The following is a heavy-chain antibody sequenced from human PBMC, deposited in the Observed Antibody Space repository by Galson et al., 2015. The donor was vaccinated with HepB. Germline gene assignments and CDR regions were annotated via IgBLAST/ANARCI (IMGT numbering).Heavy chain of an antibody. CDR3: AKDGMVRGVTSSDY. D-gene: IGHD3-10*01. Sequence: SLRLSCAASGFSFSSYAMSWVRQAPGKGLEWVSSISGSGGSTYYADSVKGRLTISRDNSKNTLYLQMNSLRAEDTAVYYCAKDGMVRGVTSSDYWGQGTLSPSPQ. V-gene: IGHV3-23*01. J-gene: IGHJ4*02. CDR2: ISGSGGST. CDR1: GFSFSSYA.